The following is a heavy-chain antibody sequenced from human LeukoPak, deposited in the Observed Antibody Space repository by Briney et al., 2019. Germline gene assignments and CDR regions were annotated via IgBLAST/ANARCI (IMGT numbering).Heavy chain of an antibody. CDR2: ISGSAGST. CDR3: AKGLRYSDY. J-gene: IGHJ4*02. Sequence: GGSLRLSCAASGFTFSSYAMTWVRQAPGKGLEWVSTISGSAGSTYYADSVQGRFTISGDNSKNTLYLQMNSLRAEDTAVYYCAKGLRYSDYWGQGTLVTVSS. CDR1: GFTFSSYA. D-gene: IGHD4-17*01. V-gene: IGHV3-23*01.